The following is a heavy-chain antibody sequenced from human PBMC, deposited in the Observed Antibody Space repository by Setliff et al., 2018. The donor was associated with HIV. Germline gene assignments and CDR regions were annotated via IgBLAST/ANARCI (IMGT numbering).Heavy chain of an antibody. CDR3: ARQGGYNSPLMV. CDR2: IFDSGTT. J-gene: IGHJ4*02. Sequence: SETLSLTCTVSGGSITSYYWSWIRQSPGKGLEWIGYIFDSGTTKYNPSVTSRATISVDASKNQFFLQLISVTAADTAVYYCARQGGYNSPLMVWGQGKLVTVSS. CDR1: GGSITSYY. V-gene: IGHV4-59*08. D-gene: IGHD3-10*01.